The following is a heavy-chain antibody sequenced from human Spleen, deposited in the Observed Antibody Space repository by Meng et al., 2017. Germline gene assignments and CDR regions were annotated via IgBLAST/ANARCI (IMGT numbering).Heavy chain of an antibody. CDR1: GYTFPGYF. CDR2: INPGTGGT. D-gene: IGHD5-24*01. Sequence: AQLVRAGPEVKKPWAQRKVSCKTSGYTFPGYFMHWVRQAPGQGLEWMGRINPGTGGTDYAQKFHGRVAMTSDTSINTAYMELSRLKSDDTAVYFCASGMAVIDYWGQGTLVTVSS. CDR3: ASGMAVIDY. V-gene: IGHV1-2*06. J-gene: IGHJ4*02.